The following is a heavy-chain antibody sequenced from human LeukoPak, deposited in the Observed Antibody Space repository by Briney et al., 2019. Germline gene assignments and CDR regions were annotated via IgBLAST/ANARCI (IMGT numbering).Heavy chain of an antibody. D-gene: IGHD3-10*01. Sequence: NPSETLSLTCAVYGRSFSGYYWSWIRQPPGKGLEWIGEINHSGSTNYNPSLKSRVTISVDTSKNQFSLKLSSVTAADTAVYYCARGYGNFDYWGQGTLVTVSS. J-gene: IGHJ4*02. CDR2: INHSGST. CDR1: GRSFSGYY. CDR3: ARGYGNFDY. V-gene: IGHV4-34*01.